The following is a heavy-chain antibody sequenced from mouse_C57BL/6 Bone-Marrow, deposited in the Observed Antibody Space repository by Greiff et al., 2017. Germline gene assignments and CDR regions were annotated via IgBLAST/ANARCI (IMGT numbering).Heavy chain of an antibody. Sequence: VQLQQSGPGLVQPSQSLSITCTVSGFSLTSYGVHWVRQSPGKGLEWLGVIWSGGSTDYNAAFISRLSISKDNSKSQVFFKMNSLQADDTAIYYCARNEDYGSSYPWYFDVWGTGTTVTVSS. J-gene: IGHJ1*03. V-gene: IGHV2-2*01. CDR1: GFSLTSYG. CDR3: ARNEDYGSSYPWYFDV. CDR2: IWSGGST. D-gene: IGHD1-1*01.